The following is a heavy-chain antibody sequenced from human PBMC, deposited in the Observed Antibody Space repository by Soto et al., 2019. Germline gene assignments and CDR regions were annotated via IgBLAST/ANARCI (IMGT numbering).Heavy chain of an antibody. CDR3: AKASYGLGYFDY. CDR1: GDSLSTSFW. J-gene: IGHJ4*02. D-gene: IGHD4-17*01. V-gene: IGHV4-4*02. CDR2: IYHVGST. Sequence: QVQLQESGPRLVKPSETLSLTCTVSGDSLSTSFWWTWVRQSPGKGLEWIGQIYHVGSTNYNPALKSRVTISVDKSKNQFSLKLTSVNAADTAVYYCAKASYGLGYFDYWGQGALVAVSS.